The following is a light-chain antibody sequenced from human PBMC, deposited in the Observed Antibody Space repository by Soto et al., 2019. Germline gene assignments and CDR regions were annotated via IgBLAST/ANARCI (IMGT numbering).Light chain of an antibody. CDR3: QQRSDWSFT. J-gene: IGKJ5*01. CDR2: GAS. CDR1: QSVSSSY. V-gene: IGKV3D-20*02. Sequence: EIVLTQSPTTLPLSPGERVTLSCRASQSVSSSYLAWYQQKPGQAPRLLIYGASSRDTGIPDRFSGSGAGTEFTLTIRRLEPEDVAVSYCQQRSDWSFTFGRGTRLEI.